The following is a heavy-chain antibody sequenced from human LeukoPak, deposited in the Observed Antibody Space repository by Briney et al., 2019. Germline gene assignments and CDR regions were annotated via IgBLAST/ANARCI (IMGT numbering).Heavy chain of an antibody. CDR3: ARAGVTAAYYFDY. V-gene: IGHV4-59*12. D-gene: IGHD3-10*01. J-gene: IGHJ4*02. Sequence: SETLSLTCTVSGGSISSYYWSWVRQPPGKGLEWIGYINYSGSTNYNPSLKSRVTISVDTSKNQFSLKMSSVTGADTGVYYCARAGVTAAYYFDYWGQGTLVTVSS. CDR2: INYSGST. CDR1: GGSISSYY.